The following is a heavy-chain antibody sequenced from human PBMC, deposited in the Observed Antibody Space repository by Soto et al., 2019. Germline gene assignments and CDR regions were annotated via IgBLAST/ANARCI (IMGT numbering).Heavy chain of an antibody. CDR2: ISSSGSTI. V-gene: IGHV3-11*01. Sequence: RGSLRHSCAASAGIPSDCYMLGFRQVLGKEMEWVSYISSSGSTIYYADSVKGRFTISRDNAKNPLYLQMNSLRAEDMAVYYCARDLDYGYYYYHGIDVWCQGTRVTV. D-gene: IGHD3-16*01. CDR1: AGIPSDCY. CDR3: ARDLDYGYYYYHGIDV. J-gene: IGHJ6*02.